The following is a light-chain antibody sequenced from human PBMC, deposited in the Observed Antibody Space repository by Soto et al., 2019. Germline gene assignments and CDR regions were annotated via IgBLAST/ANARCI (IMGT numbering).Light chain of an antibody. V-gene: IGKV3-20*01. CDR2: GAY. J-gene: IGKJ1*01. CDR1: QGVTSNY. Sequence: EIGLTQSPGTLSLSLGERATLSCRASQGVTSNYLAWYQQKPGQAPSLVIYGAYSRAAGVPDRFSGRGSGTDFTLTISRLEPEDFAVYYCQQYSTSVRTFGQGTKVEV. CDR3: QQYSTSVRT.